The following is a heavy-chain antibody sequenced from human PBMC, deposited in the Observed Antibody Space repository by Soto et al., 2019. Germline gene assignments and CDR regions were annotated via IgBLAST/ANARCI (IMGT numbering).Heavy chain of an antibody. CDR2: MNPNSGNT. Sequence: ASVKVSCKASGYTFTSYDINWVRQATGQGLEWMGWMNPNSGNTGYAQKFQGRVTMTRNTSISTAYMELSSLRSEDTAVYYCARVYSSSFYYYYYGMDVWGQGTTVTVSS. J-gene: IGHJ6*02. V-gene: IGHV1-8*01. D-gene: IGHD6-6*01. CDR3: ARVYSSSFYYYYYGMDV. CDR1: GYTFTSYD.